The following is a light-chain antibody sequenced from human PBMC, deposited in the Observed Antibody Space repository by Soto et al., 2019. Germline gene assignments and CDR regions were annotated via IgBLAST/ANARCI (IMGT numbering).Light chain of an antibody. V-gene: IGKV1-8*01. CDR2: AAS. J-gene: IGKJ1*01. CDR1: QGISTY. Sequence: AIRMNQSPSSLSESTGDRATITCRASQGISTYLAWYQQKPGKAPNLLIYAASTLQSGVPSRFSGSGSGTDFTLTISCLQSEDFATYYCQQYYSYPQTFGQGTKVEIK. CDR3: QQYYSYPQT.